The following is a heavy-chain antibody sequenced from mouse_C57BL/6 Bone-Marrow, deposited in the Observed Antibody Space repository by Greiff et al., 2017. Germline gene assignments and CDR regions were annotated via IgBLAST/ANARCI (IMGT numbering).Heavy chain of an antibody. CDR3: AKEVHYDGPSYWYFDV. D-gene: IGHD1-2*01. Sequence: QVQLKESGAELARPGASVKLSCKASGYTFTSYGISWVKQRTGQGLEWIGEIYPRSGNTYYNEKFKGKATLTADKSSSTAYMELRSLTSEDSAVYCCAKEVHYDGPSYWYFDVWGTGTTVTVSS. J-gene: IGHJ1*03. V-gene: IGHV1-81*01. CDR1: GYTFTSYG. CDR2: IYPRSGNT.